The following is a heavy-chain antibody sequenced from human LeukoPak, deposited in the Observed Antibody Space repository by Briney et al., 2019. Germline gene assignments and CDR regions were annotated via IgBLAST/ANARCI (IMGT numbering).Heavy chain of an antibody. CDR3: ARDLYYYDSSNSYNWFDP. Sequence: AASVKVSCKASGYTFTGYYVHWLRQAPGQGLEWMGWINPNSGGTKYAQKFHGRVTMTRDTSISTAYRGVNRLTSDDTAVYYCARDLYYYDSSNSYNWFDPWGQGTLVTVSS. CDR2: INPNSGGT. J-gene: IGHJ5*02. CDR1: GYTFTGYY. V-gene: IGHV1-2*02. D-gene: IGHD3-22*01.